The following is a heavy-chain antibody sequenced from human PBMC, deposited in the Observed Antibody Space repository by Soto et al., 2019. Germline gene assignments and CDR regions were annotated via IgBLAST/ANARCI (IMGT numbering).Heavy chain of an antibody. CDR2: MTAYNGNS. J-gene: IGHJ4*02. Sequence: QVQLVQSGAEVKKPGASVKVSCKASGYIFTNYGISWVRQAPGQGLEWMGWMTAYNGNSNYAHQVHVRVTMTTDKSTNTAYMELRSLRSDDTAVDFCARYQTPTKSDYWVQGTLVTVSS. CDR1: GYIFTNYG. D-gene: IGHD2-2*01. V-gene: IGHV1-18*04. CDR3: ARYQTPTKSDY.